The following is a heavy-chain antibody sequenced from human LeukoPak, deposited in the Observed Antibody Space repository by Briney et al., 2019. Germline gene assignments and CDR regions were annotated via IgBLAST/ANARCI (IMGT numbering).Heavy chain of an antibody. CDR2: IIPMFGTA. V-gene: IGHV1-69*06. CDR1: GGTFSSYA. CDR3: ASRGERITIFGVVIAFDY. D-gene: IGHD3-3*01. Sequence: SVKVSCKASGGTFSSYAISWVRQAPGQGLEWMGGIIPMFGTANYAQKFQGRVTITADKSTSTAYMELSSLRSEDTAVYYCASRGERITIFGVVIAFDYWGQGTLVTVSS. J-gene: IGHJ4*02.